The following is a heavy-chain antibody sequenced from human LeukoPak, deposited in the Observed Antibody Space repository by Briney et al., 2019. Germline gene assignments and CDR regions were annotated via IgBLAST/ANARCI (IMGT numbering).Heavy chain of an antibody. J-gene: IGHJ4*02. Sequence: PGGSLRLSCAASGFSFSNYAMSWVRQAPARGPEWVSSLSGGAETFYADSEKGRFTLSRDDSRTTVYLQLNNLSVEDTVIYYCAKANWVSNADAVWWGQGTQVTVSS. CDR3: AKANWVSNADAVW. D-gene: IGHD1-1*01. V-gene: IGHV3-23*01. CDR1: GFSFSNYA. CDR2: LSGGAET.